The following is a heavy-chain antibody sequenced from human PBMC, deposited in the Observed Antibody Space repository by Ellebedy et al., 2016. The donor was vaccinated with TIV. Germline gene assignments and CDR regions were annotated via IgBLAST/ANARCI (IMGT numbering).Heavy chain of an antibody. D-gene: IGHD2-15*01. Sequence: GESLKISCKGPGYSFTSYWIGWVRQMPGKGLEWMGIIYPGYSDTRYSPSFQGQVTISADQSISTAYLQWSSLKASDNAMYYCARIKSYCSGGSCYTSGGSDYWGQGTLVTVSS. CDR2: IYPGYSDT. CDR1: GYSFTSYW. V-gene: IGHV5-51*01. J-gene: IGHJ4*02. CDR3: ARIKSYCSGGSCYTSGGSDY.